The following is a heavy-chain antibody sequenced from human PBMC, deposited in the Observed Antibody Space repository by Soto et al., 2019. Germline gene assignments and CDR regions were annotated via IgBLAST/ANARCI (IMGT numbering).Heavy chain of an antibody. CDR2: INPSGGSP. J-gene: IGHJ5*02. CDR3: ARGGTTVVTQWFWFDP. V-gene: IGHV1-46*03. CDR1: GYTFTSYY. Sequence: QVPLVQSGAEGKKPGASGKGSRKASGYTFTSYYMHLVRQAPGQGLGLMGIINPSGGSPSYGRKVRGRVTRPGDTSTSTVYMELSSLRSEDTAVYYCARGGTTVVTQWFWFDPWGQGTLVTVSS. D-gene: IGHD4-17*01.